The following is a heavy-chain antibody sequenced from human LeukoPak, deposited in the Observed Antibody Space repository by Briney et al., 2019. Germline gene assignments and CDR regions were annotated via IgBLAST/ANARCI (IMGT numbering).Heavy chain of an antibody. D-gene: IGHD3-22*01. V-gene: IGHV3-20*04. CDR1: GFTFSSYE. CDR2: INWNGGST. CDR3: ARDHGIVVLAFDI. J-gene: IGHJ3*02. Sequence: GGSLRLSCAASGFTFSSYEMNWVRQAPGKGLEWVSGINWNGGSTGYADSVKGRFTISRDNAKNSLYLQMNSLRAEDTALYYCARDHGIVVLAFDIWGQGTMVTVSS.